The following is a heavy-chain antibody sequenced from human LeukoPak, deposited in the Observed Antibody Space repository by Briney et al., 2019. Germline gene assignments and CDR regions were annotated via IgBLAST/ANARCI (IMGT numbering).Heavy chain of an antibody. CDR1: GYTFTGYY. Sequence: GASVNVSCKASGYTFTGYYMHWVRQAPGQGLEWMGWINPNSGGTNSAQKFQARVTMTRDTSISTAYMELSRLRSADPAVYYCAIGSRLSTVDYWGEGTLVSASS. CDR2: INPNSGGT. V-gene: IGHV1-2*02. J-gene: IGHJ4*02. D-gene: IGHD2/OR15-2a*01. CDR3: AIGSRLSTVDY.